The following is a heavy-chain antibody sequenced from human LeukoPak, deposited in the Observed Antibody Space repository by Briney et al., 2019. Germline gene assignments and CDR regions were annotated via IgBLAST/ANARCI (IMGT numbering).Heavy chain of an antibody. J-gene: IGHJ4*02. CDR1: GGSVSSGSYY. D-gene: IGHD5-18*01. V-gene: IGHV4-61*01. CDR3: ARAGYVEEFDY. Sequence: NPSETLSLTCTVSGGSVSSGSYYWSWIRQPPGKGLEWIGYIYYSGSTNYNPSLKSRVTISVDTSKNQFSLKLSSVTAADTAVYYCARAGYVEEFDYWGQGTLVTVSS. CDR2: IYYSGST.